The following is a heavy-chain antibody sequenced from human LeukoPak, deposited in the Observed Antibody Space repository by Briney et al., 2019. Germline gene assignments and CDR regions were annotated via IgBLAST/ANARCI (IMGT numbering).Heavy chain of an antibody. CDR1: GFTFSSYS. Sequence: GGSLRLSCAASGFTFSSYSMNWVRQAPGKGLEWVSSLNSNSRYIYYADSVKGRFTISRDNAKNSLYLQMNSLRAEDTAVYYCARDQRSTSPMGPWGQGTLVTVSS. D-gene: IGHD2-2*01. CDR2: LNSNSRYI. J-gene: IGHJ5*02. V-gene: IGHV3-21*01. CDR3: ARDQRSTSPMGP.